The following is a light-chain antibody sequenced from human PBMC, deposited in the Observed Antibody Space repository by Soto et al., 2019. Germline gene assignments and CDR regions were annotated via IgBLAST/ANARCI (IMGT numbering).Light chain of an antibody. J-gene: IGLJ1*01. CDR2: EVN. V-gene: IGLV2-8*01. CDR1: NTDVGGYYY. Sequence: QSALTQPPSASGSPGQSVTISCTGTNTDVGGYYYVSWYQQHPGKAPKLIIYEVNKRPSGVPDRFSGSKSGNTASLTVSGLQDEDEADYYCGSYTSSSTYVFGTGTKVTVL. CDR3: GSYTSSSTYV.